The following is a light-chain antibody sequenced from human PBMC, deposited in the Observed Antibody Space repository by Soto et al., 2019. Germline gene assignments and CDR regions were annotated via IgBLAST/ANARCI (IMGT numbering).Light chain of an antibody. Sequence: DIVMTQSPDSLAVSLGERATINCKSNQSVLYRSKNKNYLAWYQQKSGQPPKLLIYWASTRESGVPDRFSGSGSGTDFTLTISSLQAEDVAVYYCQQYYSTPLTFGGGTKVEIK. J-gene: IGKJ4*01. CDR3: QQYYSTPLT. CDR2: WAS. CDR1: QSVLYRSKNKNY. V-gene: IGKV4-1*01.